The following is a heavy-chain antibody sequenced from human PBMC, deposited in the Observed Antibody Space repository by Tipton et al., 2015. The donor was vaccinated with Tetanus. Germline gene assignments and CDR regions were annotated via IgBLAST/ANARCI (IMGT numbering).Heavy chain of an antibody. CDR2: IRPKTGAT. D-gene: IGHD3-16*01. CDR3: AVRNKYGYGSTDH. J-gene: IGHJ4*02. Sequence: QSGPEVKKPGASVKVSCKSSGYTFTKYYLYWVRQAPGQGLEWMGRIRPKTGATNYTEKFQGRVTMTSSSAITTAYMELSSLRSDDTAVYYCAVRNKYGYGSTDHWGQGTLVTASS. V-gene: IGHV1-2*06. CDR1: GYTFTKYY.